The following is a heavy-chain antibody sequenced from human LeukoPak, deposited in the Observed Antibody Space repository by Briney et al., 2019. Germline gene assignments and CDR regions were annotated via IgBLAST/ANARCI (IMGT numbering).Heavy chain of an antibody. V-gene: IGHV1-2*02. CDR1: GYTFTGYY. CDR2: INPNSGGT. D-gene: IGHD1-26*01. CDR3: AREESIGSYQFLHDY. J-gene: IGHJ4*02. Sequence: ASVKVSCEASGYTFTGYYMHWVRQAPGQGLEWMGWINPNSGGTNYAQKFQGRVTMTTDTSTSTAYMELRSLTSDDTAVYYCAREESIGSYQFLHDYWGQGTLVTVSS.